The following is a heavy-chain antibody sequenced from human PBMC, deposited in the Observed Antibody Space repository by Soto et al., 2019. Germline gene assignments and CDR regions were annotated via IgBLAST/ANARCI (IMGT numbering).Heavy chain of an antibody. V-gene: IGHV3-30*18. CDR1: GFTFSGFG. J-gene: IGHJ4*02. Sequence: QVQLVESGGGVLQPGRSLRLSCAASGFTFSGFGMHWVRQAPGKGLEWVAVISYDGNNKYYADSVKGRFTISRDNSKNTLYLQMNTLRAEDTAVYYCAKDHLPSTVTTPGYWGQGTLVTVSS. D-gene: IGHD4-17*01. CDR3: AKDHLPSTVTTPGY. CDR2: ISYDGNNK.